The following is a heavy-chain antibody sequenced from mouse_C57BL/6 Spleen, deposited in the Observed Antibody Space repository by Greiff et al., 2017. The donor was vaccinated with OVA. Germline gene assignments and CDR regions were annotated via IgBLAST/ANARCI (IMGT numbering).Heavy chain of an antibody. V-gene: IGHV1-64*01. CDR3: ARGDGSLWYFDV. CDR1: GYTFTSYW. D-gene: IGHD1-1*01. J-gene: IGHJ1*03. Sequence: QVQLKQPGAELVKPGASVKLSCKASGYTFTSYWMHWVKQRPGQGLEWIGMIHPNSGSTNYNEKFKSKATLTVDKSSSTAYMQLSSLTSEDSAVYYCARGDGSLWYFDVWGTGTTVTVSS. CDR2: IHPNSGST.